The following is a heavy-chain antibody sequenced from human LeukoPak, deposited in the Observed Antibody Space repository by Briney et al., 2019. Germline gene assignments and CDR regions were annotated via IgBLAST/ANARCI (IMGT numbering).Heavy chain of an antibody. D-gene: IGHD5-12*01. CDR3: AWSGYDRGYYFDY. Sequence: SVKVSCKASGGTFSSYAISWVRQAPGQGLEWMGGIIPIFGTANYAQKFQGRVTITTHESTSTAYMELSSLRSEDTAVYYCAWSGYDRGYYFDYWGQGTLVTVSS. V-gene: IGHV1-69*05. J-gene: IGHJ4*02. CDR1: GGTFSSYA. CDR2: IIPIFGTA.